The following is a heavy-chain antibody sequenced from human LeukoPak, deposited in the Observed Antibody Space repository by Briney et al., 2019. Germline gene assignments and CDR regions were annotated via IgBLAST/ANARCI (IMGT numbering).Heavy chain of an antibody. V-gene: IGHV4-39*07. D-gene: IGHD3-16*02. CDR3: ARGRGYDYVWGSYRKYYYGMDV. Sequence: SETLSLTCTVSGGSISSSSYYWGWIRQPPGKGLEWIGEINHSGSTNYNPSLKSRVTISVDTSKNQFSLKLSSVTAADTAVYYCARGRGYDYVWGSYRKYYYGMDVWGQGTTVTVSS. CDR1: GGSISSSSYY. CDR2: INHSGST. J-gene: IGHJ6*02.